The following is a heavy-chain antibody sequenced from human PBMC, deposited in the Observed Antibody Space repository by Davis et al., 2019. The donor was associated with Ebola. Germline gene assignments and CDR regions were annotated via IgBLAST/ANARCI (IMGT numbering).Heavy chain of an antibody. CDR3: TSQTTVTDY. J-gene: IGHJ4*02. CDR1: GFTFSSYS. V-gene: IGHV3-73*01. D-gene: IGHD4-17*01. Sequence: GESPKIPCAASGFTFSSYSMNWVRQASGKGLEWVGRIRSKANSYATAYAASVKGRFTISRDDSKNTAYLQMNSLKTEDTAVYYCTSQTTVTDYWGQGTLVTVSS. CDR2: IRSKANSYAT.